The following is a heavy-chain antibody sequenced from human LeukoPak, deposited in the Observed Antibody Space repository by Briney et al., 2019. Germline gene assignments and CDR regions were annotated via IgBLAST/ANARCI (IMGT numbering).Heavy chain of an antibody. CDR2: INHSGST. D-gene: IGHD1-26*01. CDR3: ARESPTTGSFLPFDY. Sequence: PSETLSLTCAVYGGSFSGYYWSWIRQPPGKGLEWIGEINHSGSTNYNPSLKSRVTISVDTSKNQFSLQLNSVTPEDTAVYYCARESPTTGSFLPFDYWGQGTLVTVSS. J-gene: IGHJ4*02. CDR1: GGSFSGYY. V-gene: IGHV4-34*01.